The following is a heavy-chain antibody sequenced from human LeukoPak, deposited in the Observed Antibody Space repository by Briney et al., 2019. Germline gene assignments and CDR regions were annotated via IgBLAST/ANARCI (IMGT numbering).Heavy chain of an antibody. CDR2: INSDGSST. CDR3: ARSQQLLLSDAFDI. V-gene: IGHV3-74*01. D-gene: IGHD6-13*01. J-gene: IGHJ3*02. Sequence: GRSLRLSCAAAGFTFSSNGMHWVRQAPGKGLVWVSRINSDGSSTRYADSVKGRFTISRDNAKNTLYLQMNSLRAEDTAVYYCARSQQLLLSDAFDIWGQGTMVTVSS. CDR1: GFTFSSNG.